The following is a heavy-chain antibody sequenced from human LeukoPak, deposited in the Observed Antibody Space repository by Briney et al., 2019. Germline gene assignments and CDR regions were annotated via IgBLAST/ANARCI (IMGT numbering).Heavy chain of an antibody. J-gene: IGHJ4*02. CDR1: GYTFTSYD. CDR3: ATSGGEMATIEGFDY. D-gene: IGHD5-24*01. CDR2: MNPNSGNT. V-gene: IGHV1-8*01. Sequence: GASVQVSCKASGYTFTSYDINWVRQATGKGLAWMGWMNPNSGNTGFAQKFQGRVTMTRNTSISTAYMELSSLRSEDTAVYYCATSGGEMATIEGFDYWGQGTLVTVSS.